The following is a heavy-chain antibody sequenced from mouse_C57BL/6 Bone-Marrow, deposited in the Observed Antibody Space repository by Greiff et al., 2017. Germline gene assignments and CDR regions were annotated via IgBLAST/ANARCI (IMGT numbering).Heavy chain of an antibody. CDR2: IDPSDSYT. CDR1: GYTFTSYW. V-gene: IGHV1-69*01. CDR3: ARGGHSSGYVDYYAMDY. D-gene: IGHD3-1*01. Sequence: QVQLQQPGAELVMPGASVKLSCKASGYTFTSYWMHWVKQRPGQGLEWIGEIDPSDSYTNYNQKFKGKSTLTVDKSSSTSYMQLSSLTSEDSAVYYCARGGHSSGYVDYYAMDYWGQGTSVTVSS. J-gene: IGHJ4*01.